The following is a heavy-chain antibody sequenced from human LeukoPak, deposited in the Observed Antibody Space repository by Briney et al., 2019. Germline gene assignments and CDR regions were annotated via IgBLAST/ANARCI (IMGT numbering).Heavy chain of an antibody. Sequence: SETLSLTCAVYGGSFSGYYWSWIRQPPGKGLEWIGEINHSGSTNYNPSLKSRVTISVDTSKNQFSLKLSSVTAADTAVYYCARARYSYYFDYWGQGTLVTVSS. D-gene: IGHD1-1*01. V-gene: IGHV4-34*01. J-gene: IGHJ4*02. CDR2: INHSGST. CDR1: GGSFSGYY. CDR3: ARARYSYYFDY.